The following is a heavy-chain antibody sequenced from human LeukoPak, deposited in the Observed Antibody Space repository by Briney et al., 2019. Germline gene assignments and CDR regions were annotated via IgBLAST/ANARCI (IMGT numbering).Heavy chain of an antibody. CDR2: VIPMFGTA. Sequence: SVKVSCKASGGTFSSYAISWVRQAPGQGLEWMGGVIPMFGTAYYAQKLQGRVTITADHSTSTAYMELSSLRSEDTAVYYCAREVSSGRWTFDYWGQGTLVTVSS. D-gene: IGHD3-10*02. CDR1: GGTFSSYA. CDR3: AREVSSGRWTFDY. V-gene: IGHV1-69*13. J-gene: IGHJ4*02.